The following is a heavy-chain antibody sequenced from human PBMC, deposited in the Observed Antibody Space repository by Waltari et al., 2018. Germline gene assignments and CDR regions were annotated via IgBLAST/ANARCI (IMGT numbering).Heavy chain of an antibody. D-gene: IGHD3-10*01. CDR3: ARDYYGSGSYYYYGMDV. V-gene: IGHV1-46*01. Sequence: QVQLVQSGAEVKKPGASVKVSCKASGYTFTSYYMHWVRQAPGQGLEWMGIITPSGGSTSYEQKFQGRVTMTRDTSTSTVYMELSSLRSEDTAVYYCARDYYGSGSYYYYGMDVWGQGTTVTVSS. CDR2: ITPSGGST. J-gene: IGHJ6*02. CDR1: GYTFTSYY.